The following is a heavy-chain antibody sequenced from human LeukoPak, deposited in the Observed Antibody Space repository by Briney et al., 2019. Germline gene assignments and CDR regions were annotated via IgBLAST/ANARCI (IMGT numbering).Heavy chain of an antibody. CDR2: IKQDGGEK. CDR1: GFTFSSYW. J-gene: IGHJ6*03. V-gene: IGHV3-7*01. CDR3: ARVSRDSSGYWDYYYYMDV. D-gene: IGHD3-22*01. Sequence: GGSLRLSCAASGFTFSSYWMSWVRQAPGKGLEWVANIKQDGGEKYYVDSVKGRFTISRDNAKNSLYLQMNSLRAEDTAVYYCARVSRDSSGYWDYYYYMDVWGKGTTVTVSS.